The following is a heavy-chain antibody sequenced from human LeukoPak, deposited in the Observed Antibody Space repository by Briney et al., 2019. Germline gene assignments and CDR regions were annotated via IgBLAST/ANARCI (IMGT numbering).Heavy chain of an antibody. V-gene: IGHV4-34*01. Sequence: SETLSLTCAVYGGSFSGYYWSWIRQPPGKGLEWIGEINHSGSTNYNPSLKSRVTISVDTSKNQFSLKLSSVTAADTAVYYCARADIVVVPAAQRANRFDPWGQGTLVTVSS. CDR3: ARADIVVVPAAQRANRFDP. CDR1: GGSFSGYY. D-gene: IGHD2-2*01. CDR2: INHSGST. J-gene: IGHJ5*02.